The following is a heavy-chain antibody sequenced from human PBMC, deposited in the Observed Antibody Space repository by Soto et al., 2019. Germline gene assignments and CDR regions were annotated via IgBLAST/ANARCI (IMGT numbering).Heavy chain of an antibody. CDR1: GFTFSRYG. D-gene: IGHD6-6*01. V-gene: IGHV3-33*01. J-gene: IGHJ6*02. CDR2: IWYDGSNK. CDR3: ARDLERIAALRHHHGMHV. Sequence: GWTLRLSCAASGFTFSRYGMHWVRQALGKELESMEVIWYDGSNKYYADSVKGRFTISRDNSKNTLYMQMNSLRAEDTWVRYCARDLERIAALRHHHGMHVCGQGTT.